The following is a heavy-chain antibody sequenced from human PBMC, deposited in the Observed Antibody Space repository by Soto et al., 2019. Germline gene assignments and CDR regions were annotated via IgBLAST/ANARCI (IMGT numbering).Heavy chain of an antibody. J-gene: IGHJ5*02. D-gene: IGHD6-19*01. V-gene: IGHV3-23*01. CDR3: AQGSPYSSGWYFNWFAP. CDR2: ISGSGGST. Sequence: EVQLLESGGGLVQPGGSLRLSCAASGFTFSSYAMSWVRQAPGKGLEWVSAISGSGGSTYYADSVKGRFSISRDNSKNTLYPQMNGLRAEDTALYYCAQGSPYSSGWYFNWFAPWGQGPLVTVSS. CDR1: GFTFSSYA.